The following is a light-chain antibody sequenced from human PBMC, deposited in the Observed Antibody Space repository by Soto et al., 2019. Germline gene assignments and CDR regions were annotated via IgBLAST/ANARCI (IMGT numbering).Light chain of an antibody. CDR1: QSVSSN. J-gene: IGKJ4*01. Sequence: EIVMTQSPATLSVSPGERPTLSCRASQSVSSNLAWYQQKRGQPPRLLIYGASTRATGIPARFSGSGSGTEFTLTNSSLQSEDFAVYYCHQYNNWPLTFGGGTKVEIK. CDR2: GAS. V-gene: IGKV3-15*01. CDR3: HQYNNWPLT.